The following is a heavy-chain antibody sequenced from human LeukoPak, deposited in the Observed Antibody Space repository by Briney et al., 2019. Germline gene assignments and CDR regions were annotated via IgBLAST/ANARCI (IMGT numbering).Heavy chain of an antibody. CDR2: IKAKAHGGTT. CDR1: GFTVMGAW. Sequence: GVSLRLSRAAPGFTVMGAWVACGGHPPVKRLKWVGRIKAKAHGGTTDYAAPVKGRFTISRDDSKNTLYLQMNSLKTEDTAVYYCTTDGVGIEGATFDYWGQGTLVTVSS. D-gene: IGHD1-26*01. J-gene: IGHJ4*02. V-gene: IGHV3-15*01. CDR3: TTDGVGIEGATFDY.